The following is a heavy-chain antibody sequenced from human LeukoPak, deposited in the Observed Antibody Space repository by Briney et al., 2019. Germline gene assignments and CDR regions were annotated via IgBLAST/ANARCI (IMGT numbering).Heavy chain of an antibody. CDR2: IHYSGST. CDR1: GVSISSGFYY. Sequence: SETLPHTCSLSGVSISSGFYYWLWIRQPPGKGLEWIGYIHYSGSTYYYNPSLKSRVTMSVDTSRNQFSLKLSSVSAADTAVYYCVRDRSRPNHFFDYWGQGTLVTVSS. CDR3: VRDRSRPNHFFDY. J-gene: IGHJ4*02. D-gene: IGHD6-13*01. V-gene: IGHV4-30-4*01.